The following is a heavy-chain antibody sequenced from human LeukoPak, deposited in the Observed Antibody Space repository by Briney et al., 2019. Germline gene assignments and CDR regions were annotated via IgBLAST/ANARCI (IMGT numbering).Heavy chain of an antibody. V-gene: IGHV3-7*04. CDR3: ARDLSFEPPLHPDYYGSGTYYYYGMDV. D-gene: IGHD3-10*01. CDR1: GFTFSSYW. CDR2: IKQDGSEK. J-gene: IGHJ6*02. Sequence: PGGSLRLSCAASGFTFSSYWMSWVRQAPGKGLEWEANIKQDGSEKYYVDSVKGRFTISRDNAKNSLYLQMNSLRAEDTAVYYCARDLSFEPPLHPDYYGSGTYYYYGMDVWGQGTTVTVSS.